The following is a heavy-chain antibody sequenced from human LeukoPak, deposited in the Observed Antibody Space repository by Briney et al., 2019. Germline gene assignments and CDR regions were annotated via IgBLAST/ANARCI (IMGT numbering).Heavy chain of an antibody. CDR2: IWYDGSNK. CDR1: GFTFSSYG. V-gene: IGHV3-33*06. D-gene: IGHD3-22*01. CDR3: AKSTYYYDSSGLGDY. J-gene: IGHJ4*02. Sequence: PGGSLRLSCAASGFTFSSYGMHWVRQAPGKGLEWVAVIWYDGSNKYYAYSVKGRFPISRENSKNTLYLQMNSLRAEDTAVYYCAKSTYYYDSSGLGDYWGQGTLVTVSS.